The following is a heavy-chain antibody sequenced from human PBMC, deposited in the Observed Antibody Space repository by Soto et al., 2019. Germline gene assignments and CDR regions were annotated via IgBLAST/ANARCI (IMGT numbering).Heavy chain of an antibody. J-gene: IGHJ4*02. CDR2: ISYDGSNK. D-gene: IGHD3-3*01. CDR1: GFTFSIYG. CDR3: AKETVEYYFDY. Sequence: QVQLVESGGGVVQPGRSLRLSCAASGFTFSIYGMHWVRQAPGKGLEWVAVISYDGSNKYYADSVKGRFTISRDNSKNTVYLQMNSLRGEDWAVYYCAKETVEYYFDYWGQGTLVTVSS. V-gene: IGHV3-30*18.